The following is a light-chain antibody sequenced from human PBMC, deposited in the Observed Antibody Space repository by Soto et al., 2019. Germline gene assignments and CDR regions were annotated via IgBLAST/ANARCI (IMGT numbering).Light chain of an antibody. Sequence: QSALTQPPSASGSPGQSVTISCPGTSSDVGGYNYVSCYQQHPGKAPKLMIYEVSKRPSGVPDRFSGSKSGNTASLTVSGLQAEDEADYYCSSYAGSNNLVFGGGTKLTVL. CDR3: SSYAGSNNLV. J-gene: IGLJ2*01. CDR1: SSDVGGYNY. V-gene: IGLV2-8*01. CDR2: EVS.